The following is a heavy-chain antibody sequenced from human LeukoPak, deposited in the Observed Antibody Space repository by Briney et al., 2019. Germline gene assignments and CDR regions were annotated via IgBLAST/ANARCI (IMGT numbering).Heavy chain of an antibody. CDR1: GGSFSGYY. CDR3: ARHRLWGYAFEI. J-gene: IGHJ3*02. D-gene: IGHD5-18*01. V-gene: IGHV4-34*01. Sequence: KSSETLSLTCAVYGGSFSGYYWSWIRQPPGKGLEWIGEINHSGSTNYNPSLKSRVTISVDTSKNEFSLSSVAAADTAVYYCARHRLWGYAFEIWGQGTMVTVSS. CDR2: INHSGST.